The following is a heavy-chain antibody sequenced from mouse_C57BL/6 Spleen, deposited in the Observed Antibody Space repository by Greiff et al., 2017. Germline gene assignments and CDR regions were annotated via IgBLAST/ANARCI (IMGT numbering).Heavy chain of an antibody. Sequence: QVQLQQSGAELMKPGASVKLSCKATGYTFTGYWIEWVKQRPGHGLEWIGEILPGSGSTNYNEKFKGKATFTADTSSNTAYMQLSSLTTEDSAIYYCARSRVSAYYGNSLFAYWGQGTLVTVSA. J-gene: IGHJ3*01. D-gene: IGHD2-10*01. CDR1: GYTFTGYW. CDR3: ARSRVSAYYGNSLFAY. V-gene: IGHV1-9*01. CDR2: ILPGSGST.